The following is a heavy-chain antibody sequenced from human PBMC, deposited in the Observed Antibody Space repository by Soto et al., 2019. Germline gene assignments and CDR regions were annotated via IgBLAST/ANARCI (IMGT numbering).Heavy chain of an antibody. CDR2: ISSTSVYM. CDR3: ARGWLRDPWMY. CDR1: GFTFSTYN. V-gene: IGHV3-21*01. J-gene: IGHJ4*02. D-gene: IGHD5-12*01. Sequence: EVQLVESGGGLVKPGGSLRLSCAASGFTFSTYNMNWVRQAPGKGLEWVASISSTSVYMYYANSLKGRFTISRANAKSSLYLQVSSLRAEDTAGYYCARGWLRDPWMYWGQGTLVTVAS.